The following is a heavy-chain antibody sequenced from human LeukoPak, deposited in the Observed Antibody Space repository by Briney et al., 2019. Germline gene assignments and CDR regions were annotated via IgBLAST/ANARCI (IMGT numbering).Heavy chain of an antibody. J-gene: IGHJ4*02. D-gene: IGHD2-2*01. V-gene: IGHV1-2*02. CDR2: INPNSGGT. CDR1: GYTFNGYY. Sequence: GASVKVSCKPSGYTFNGYYMHWVGQAPGQRLEWMGWINPNSGGTNYAQKFQGRLTMTRDTSISTAYMELSRLRSDDTAVYYCARTLGYCSSTSCFVDYWGQGTLVTVSS. CDR3: ARTLGYCSSTSCFVDY.